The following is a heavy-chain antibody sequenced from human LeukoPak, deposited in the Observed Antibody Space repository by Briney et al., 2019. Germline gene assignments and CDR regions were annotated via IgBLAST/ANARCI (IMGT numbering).Heavy chain of an antibody. V-gene: IGHV4-4*02. CDR1: GFIFSDHF. Sequence: PGGSLRLSCAASGFIFSDHFMTWIRQAPGKRLEWIGEIYHSGSTNYIPSFKSRVTMSIDKSKKEFSLKLSSVSAADTAIYYCAGGVYYYTLGRTGWFDPWGQGALVTVSS. CDR2: IYHSGST. D-gene: IGHD2-8*01. J-gene: IGHJ5*02. CDR3: AGGVYYYTLGRTGWFDP.